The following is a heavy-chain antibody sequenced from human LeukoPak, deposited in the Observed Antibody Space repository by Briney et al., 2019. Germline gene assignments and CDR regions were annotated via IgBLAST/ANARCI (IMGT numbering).Heavy chain of an antibody. Sequence: PGGSLRLSCAASGFTFSSYEMNWVRQAPGKGLEWGSYISSRSSTIYYAYSVKGRFTSSRDNAKNSLYLQMNSLRGEDTAVYYCARAHDYVWGSYQGAFDIWGQGTMVTVSS. CDR1: GFTFSSYE. CDR2: ISSRSSTI. J-gene: IGHJ3*02. CDR3: ARAHDYVWGSYQGAFDI. D-gene: IGHD3-16*02. V-gene: IGHV3-48*03.